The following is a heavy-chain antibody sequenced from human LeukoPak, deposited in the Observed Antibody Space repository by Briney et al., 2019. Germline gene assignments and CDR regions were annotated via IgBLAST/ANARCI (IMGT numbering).Heavy chain of an antibody. D-gene: IGHD2-21*02. V-gene: IGHV1-69*04. J-gene: IGHJ3*02. CDR1: GGTFSSYA. Sequence: GASVKVSCKASGGTFSSYAISWVRQAPGQGLEWMGRIIPILGIANYAQKFQGRVTITADKSTSTAYMELSSLRSEDTAVYYCARGEVWSAYCGGDCYPGDAFDIWGQGTMVTVSS. CDR2: IIPILGIA. CDR3: ARGEVWSAYCGGDCYPGDAFDI.